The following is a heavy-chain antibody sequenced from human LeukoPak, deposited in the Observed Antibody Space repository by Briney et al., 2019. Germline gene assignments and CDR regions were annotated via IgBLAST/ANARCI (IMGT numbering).Heavy chain of an antibody. Sequence: PGGSLRLSCAASGFTFDDYAMHWVRQGPGKGLEWVSLISGDGGSTYYADSVMGRFTISRDNSKNSLYLHMNSLRTEDTALYYCAKDIGVVVPTALYFDYWGRGTLVTVSS. J-gene: IGHJ4*02. CDR2: ISGDGGST. V-gene: IGHV3-43*02. CDR3: AKDIGVVVPTALYFDY. CDR1: GFTFDDYA. D-gene: IGHD2-2*01.